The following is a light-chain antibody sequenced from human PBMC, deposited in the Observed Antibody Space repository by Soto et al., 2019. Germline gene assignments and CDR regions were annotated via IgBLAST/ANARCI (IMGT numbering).Light chain of an antibody. J-gene: IGLJ1*01. CDR3: QSYDDSLSVHYV. CDR1: SSNIGSTYD. Sequence: QSVLRQPPSVCGAPGQRVTISCTGSSSNIGSTYDVQWYQQLPGTAPKLLIHGNTDRPSGVPDRFSGSKSGTSASLAITGLQADDEADYYCQSYDDSLSVHYVFGTGTKVTVL. CDR2: GNT. V-gene: IGLV1-40*01.